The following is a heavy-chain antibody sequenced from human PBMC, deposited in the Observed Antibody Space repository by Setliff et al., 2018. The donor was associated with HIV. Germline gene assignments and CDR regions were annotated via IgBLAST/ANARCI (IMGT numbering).Heavy chain of an antibody. Sequence: GASVKVSCKASGGTFSSYAISWVRQAPGQGLEWMGGIIPMFGAANYAQKFQGRVTITTDASISTAYMELRSLRSDDTAVYYCARGYCGSTSCYGIYYFDNWGQGTPVTVSS. V-gene: IGHV1-69*05. J-gene: IGHJ4*02. D-gene: IGHD2-2*01. CDR3: ARGYCGSTSCYGIYYFDN. CDR2: IIPMFGAA. CDR1: GGTFSSYA.